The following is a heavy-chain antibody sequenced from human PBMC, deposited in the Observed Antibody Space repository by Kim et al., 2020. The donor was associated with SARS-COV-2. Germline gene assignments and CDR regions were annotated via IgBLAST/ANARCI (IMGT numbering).Heavy chain of an antibody. CDR2: INPSGGST. V-gene: IGHV1-46*01. CDR1: GYTFTSYY. Sequence: SVKVSCKASGYTFTSYYMHWVRQAPGQGLEWMGIINPSGGSTSYAQKFQGRVTMTRDTSTSTVYMELSSLRSEDTAVYYCARDSPLDYGDYGGYGYWGQGTLVTVSS. D-gene: IGHD4-17*01. CDR3: ARDSPLDYGDYGGYGY. J-gene: IGHJ4*02.